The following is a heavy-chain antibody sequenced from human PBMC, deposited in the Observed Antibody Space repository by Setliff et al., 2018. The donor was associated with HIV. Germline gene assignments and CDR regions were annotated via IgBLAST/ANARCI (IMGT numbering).Heavy chain of an antibody. J-gene: IGHJ3*02. CDR2: IYYSGST. Sequence: PSETLSLTCSVSGGSISSANYYWSWIRQHPGRGLEWIGYIYYSGSTYYNPSLKSRVTVSLDTSNNQFSLKLSSVTAADTAVYYCARGFEAADAFHIWGQGTMVTVSS. CDR1: GGSISSANYY. V-gene: IGHV4-31*03. CDR3: ARGFEAADAFHI. D-gene: IGHD6-25*01.